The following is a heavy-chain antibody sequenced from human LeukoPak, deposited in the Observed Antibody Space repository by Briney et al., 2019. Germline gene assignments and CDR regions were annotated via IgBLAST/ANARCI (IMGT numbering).Heavy chain of an antibody. V-gene: IGHV3-21*04. J-gene: IGHJ4*02. Sequence: PGGSLRLSCAASGFTFSSYSMNWVRQAPGKGLEWVSSISSSSSYIYYADSVKGRFTISRDNAKNSLYLQMNSLRAEDTAVYYCVKTYYYGSGSRSPFDYWGQGTLVTVSS. CDR1: GFTFSSYS. D-gene: IGHD3-10*01. CDR3: VKTYYYGSGSRSPFDY. CDR2: ISSSSSYI.